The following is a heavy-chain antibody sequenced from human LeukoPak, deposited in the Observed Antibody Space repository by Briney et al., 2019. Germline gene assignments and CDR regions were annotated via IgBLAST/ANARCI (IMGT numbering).Heavy chain of an antibody. D-gene: IGHD2-2*01. Sequence: ASVKVSCKASGYTLTSYDINWVRQAAGQGLEWMGWMNPSNGNTGYAQKFQGRVAMTRDTSISTAYMELRSLRSDDTAVYYCARGQDSTTPSYWFDPWGQGTLVTVSS. CDR3: ARGQDSTTPSYWFDP. CDR2: MNPSNGNT. J-gene: IGHJ5*02. V-gene: IGHV1-8*01. CDR1: GYTLTSYD.